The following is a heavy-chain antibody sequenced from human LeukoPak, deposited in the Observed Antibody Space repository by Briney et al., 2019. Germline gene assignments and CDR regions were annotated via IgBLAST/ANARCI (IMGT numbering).Heavy chain of an antibody. CDR2: ISGSGGST. J-gene: IGHJ4*02. V-gene: IGHV3-23*01. Sequence: GGSLRLSCAASGFTFSSYAMSWVRQAPGKGLEWVSTISGSGGSTYYADSLKGRFTISRDNAKNSLYLQMNSLRAEDTAVYYCARSGAGFGYSSGWYRFDYWGQGTLVTVSS. D-gene: IGHD6-19*01. CDR3: ARSGAGFGYSSGWYRFDY. CDR1: GFTFSSYA.